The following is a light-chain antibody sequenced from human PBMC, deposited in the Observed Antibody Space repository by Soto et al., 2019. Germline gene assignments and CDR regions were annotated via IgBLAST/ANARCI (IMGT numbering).Light chain of an antibody. Sequence: QSVLTQPPSMSWAPGQRVTMSCTGSSSNLGAGYDVHWYQRRPGAAPKLLIYDNTHRPSGVPNRFSGSKSGTSASLAITGLQAEDEADYYCQSYDSGLSGHWVFGGGTKLTVL. V-gene: IGLV1-40*01. CDR1: SSNLGAGYD. CDR2: DNT. CDR3: QSYDSGLSGHWV. J-gene: IGLJ3*02.